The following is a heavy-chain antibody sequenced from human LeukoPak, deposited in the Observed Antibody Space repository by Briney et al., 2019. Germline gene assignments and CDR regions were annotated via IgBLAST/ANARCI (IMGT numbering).Heavy chain of an antibody. D-gene: IGHD2-2*01. CDR3: ACVVVPAAVTGDAFDI. CDR2: IKQDGSEK. CDR1: GFTFSSYW. J-gene: IGHJ3*02. V-gene: IGHV3-7*01. Sequence: PGGSLRLSCAASGFTFSSYWMSWVRQAPGKGLEWVANIKQDGSEKYYVDSVKGRFTISRDNAKNSLYLQMNSLRAEDTAVYYCACVVVPAAVTGDAFDIWGQGTMVTVSS.